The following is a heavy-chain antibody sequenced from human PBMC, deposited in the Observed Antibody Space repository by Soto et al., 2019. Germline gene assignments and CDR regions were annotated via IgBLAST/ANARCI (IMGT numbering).Heavy chain of an antibody. D-gene: IGHD3-9*01. CDR3: ARGYYDILTGYYGPVGVYNWFDP. V-gene: IGHV4-31*03. Sequence: SETLSLTCTVSGGSISSGGYYWSWIRQHPGKGLEWIGYIYYSGSTYYNPSLKSRVTISVDTSKNQFSLKLSSVTAADTAVYYCARGYYDILTGYYGPVGVYNWFDPWGQGTLVTVSS. CDR2: IYYSGST. CDR1: GGSISSGGYY. J-gene: IGHJ5*02.